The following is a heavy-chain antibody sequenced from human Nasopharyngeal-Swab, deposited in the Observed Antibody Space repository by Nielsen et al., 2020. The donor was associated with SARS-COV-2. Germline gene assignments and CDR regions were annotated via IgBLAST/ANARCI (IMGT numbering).Heavy chain of an antibody. CDR2: INAGNGDT. J-gene: IGHJ3*02. CDR1: GYTIAAYG. V-gene: IGHV1-3*01. CDR3: ARDDFTSTAFDI. Sequence: ASVKVSCKASGYTIAAYGTYWVRQAPGQGLEWVRWINAGNGDTKYSEKFQGRLTITRDISASTAYMELSSLTSEDTAVYYCARDDFTSTAFDIWGQGTMVTVSS.